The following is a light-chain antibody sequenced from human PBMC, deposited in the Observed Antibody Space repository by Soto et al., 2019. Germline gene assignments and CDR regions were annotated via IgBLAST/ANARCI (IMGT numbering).Light chain of an antibody. V-gene: IGKV1-5*01. CDR2: DAS. CDR1: QSIISR. Sequence: DIQMTQSPSTLSASVGDRATITCRASQSIISRLAWYQQKPGQAPQLLIYDASSLESGVPSRFSGSGSGTEFTITISRLQPDDFASYYCQQYSSYSFGPGTKVDIK. J-gene: IGKJ3*01. CDR3: QQYSSYS.